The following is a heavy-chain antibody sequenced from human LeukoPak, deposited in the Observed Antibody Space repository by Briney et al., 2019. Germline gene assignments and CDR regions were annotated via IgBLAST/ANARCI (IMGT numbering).Heavy chain of an antibody. CDR1: GGTFSSYA. Sequence: SVKVSCKASGGTFSSYAISWVRQAPGQGLEWMGGIIPIFGTANYAQKFQGRVTITADESTSTAYMELSSLRSEDTAVYYCAREGTGITRGLDYWGQGTLVTVSS. CDR2: IIPIFGTA. CDR3: AREGTGITRGLDY. D-gene: IGHD1-7*01. V-gene: IGHV1-69*13. J-gene: IGHJ4*02.